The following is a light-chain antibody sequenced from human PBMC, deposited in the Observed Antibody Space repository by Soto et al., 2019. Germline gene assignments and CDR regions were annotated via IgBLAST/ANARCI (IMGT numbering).Light chain of an antibody. CDR2: DVT. CDR1: SSDVGGYNY. CDR3: TSRTTSTTMI. J-gene: IGLJ2*01. Sequence: QYVLTQPASVSGSPGQSITISCTGTSSDVGGYNYVFWYQHPPGKAPKLMIYDVTNRPSGVSNRFSGSKSGNTASLTISGLQAEDEADYYCTSRTTSTTMIFGGGTKVTVL. V-gene: IGLV2-14*03.